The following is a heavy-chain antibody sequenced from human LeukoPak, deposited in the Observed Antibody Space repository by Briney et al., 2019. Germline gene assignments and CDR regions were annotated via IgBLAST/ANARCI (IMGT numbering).Heavy chain of an antibody. CDR3: ARSPYFDFWAGYYDLDC. CDR2: IYYSGTT. J-gene: IGHJ4*02. CDR1: GASINSGNSD. D-gene: IGHD3-3*01. Sequence: SQTLSLTCTVSGASINSGNSDWSWIRQPPGKGLEWIGYIYYSGTTYYNPSLKSRVSMSVDTSENQFSLKLNSVTAADTAVYYCARSPYFDFWAGYYDLDCWGQGTLVTVSS. V-gene: IGHV4-30-4*08.